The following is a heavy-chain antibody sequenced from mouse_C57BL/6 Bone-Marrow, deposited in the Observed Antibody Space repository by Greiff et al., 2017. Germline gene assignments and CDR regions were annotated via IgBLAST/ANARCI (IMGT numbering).Heavy chain of an antibody. J-gene: IGHJ1*03. CDR3: TSDDGSSPCYFDV. Sequence: VQLQQSGAELVRPGASVKLSCTASGFNSKDDYMHWVKQRPEQGLEWIGWIDPENGDTEYASKFQGKATITADTSSNTAYLQLSSLTSEDTAVYYCTSDDGSSPCYFDVWGTGTTVPVSA. CDR1: GFNSKDDY. CDR2: IDPENGDT. V-gene: IGHV14-4*01. D-gene: IGHD1-1*01.